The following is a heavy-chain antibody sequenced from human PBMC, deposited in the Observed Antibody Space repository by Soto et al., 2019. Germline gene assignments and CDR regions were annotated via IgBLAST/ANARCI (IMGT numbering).Heavy chain of an antibody. J-gene: IGHJ4*02. CDR2: ISGSGGGT. Sequence: GGSLRLSCAASGLTFSSYAMSWVRQAPGRGLEWVSAISGSGGGTYYADSVKGRFTISRDSSKNTLHLQMNSLRAEDTAIYYCAKVHIPRTPYYFDSWGQGVLVTVSS. CDR3: AKVHIPRTPYYFDS. V-gene: IGHV3-23*01. CDR1: GLTFSSYA.